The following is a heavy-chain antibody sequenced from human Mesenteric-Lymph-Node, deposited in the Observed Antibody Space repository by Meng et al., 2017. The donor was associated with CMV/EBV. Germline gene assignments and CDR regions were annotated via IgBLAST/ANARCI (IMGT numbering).Heavy chain of an antibody. V-gene: IGHV3-64*02. CDR3: ARSIVRGHWYFDL. D-gene: IGHD3-10*01. Sequence: VSGFTFSSYAMHWVRQAPGRGLEYVSAISSDGGSTFYADSVKGRFTISRDNSKNTLYLQMGSLRAEDMAVYYCARSIVRGHWYFDLWGRGTLVTVSS. CDR2: ISSDGGST. CDR1: GFTFSSYA. J-gene: IGHJ2*01.